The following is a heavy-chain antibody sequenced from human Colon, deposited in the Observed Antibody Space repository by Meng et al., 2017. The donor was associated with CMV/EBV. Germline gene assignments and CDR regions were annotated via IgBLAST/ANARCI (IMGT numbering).Heavy chain of an antibody. V-gene: IGHV4-39*07. Sequence: SETLSLTCTVPGGSISSSSYYWGWIRQPPGKGLEWIGSIYYSGSTYYNPSLKSRVTISVDTSKNQFSLKLSSVTAADTAVYYCARDYGGWGSSSPPYYFDYWGQGTLVTVSS. CDR3: ARDYGGWGSSSPPYYFDY. D-gene: IGHD6-6*01. CDR1: GGSISSSSYY. J-gene: IGHJ4*02. CDR2: IYYSGST.